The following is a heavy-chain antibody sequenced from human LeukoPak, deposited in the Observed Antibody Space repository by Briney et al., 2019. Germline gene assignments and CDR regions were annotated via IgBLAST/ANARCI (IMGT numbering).Heavy chain of an antibody. J-gene: IGHJ2*01. CDR1: GGSVSTYY. V-gene: IGHV4-4*07. D-gene: IGHD6-19*01. CDR3: AKVAGSKYFDI. CDR2: FYSSGST. Sequence: SETLSLTCTVSGGSVSTYYWSWIRQPAGKGLEWIGRFYSSGSTSYNPSLKRRVSMSIDTSKNQFSLNLTSVTAADTAVHYCAKVAGSKYFDIWGRGTLVTVSS.